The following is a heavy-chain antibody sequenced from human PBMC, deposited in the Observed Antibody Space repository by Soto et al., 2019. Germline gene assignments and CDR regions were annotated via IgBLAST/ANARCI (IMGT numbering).Heavy chain of an antibody. D-gene: IGHD3-9*01. J-gene: IGHJ5*02. CDR2: IYYTGKT. Sequence: QVQLQESGPGLVKPSETPSLTCSVSGDSLTSYYWTWVRQPPGKGLEWIGYIYYTGKTNYNPSLKSRVTISMDLSKNQFSLELRSLTAADTAVYYCARIILTGYYGLEPWGQGTLVIVSA. CDR3: ARIILTGYYGLEP. V-gene: IGHV4-59*01. CDR1: GDSLTSYY.